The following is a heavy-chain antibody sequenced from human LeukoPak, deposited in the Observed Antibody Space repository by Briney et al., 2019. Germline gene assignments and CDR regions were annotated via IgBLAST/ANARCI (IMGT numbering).Heavy chain of an antibody. CDR3: ARVDYSGYVDYYYYMDV. J-gene: IGHJ6*03. D-gene: IGHD5-12*01. CDR1: GYTFTSYG. Sequence: ASVEVSCKASGYTFTSYGISWVRQAPGQGLEWMGWISAYNGNTNYAQKLQGRVTMTTDTSTSTAYMELRSLRSDDTAVYYCARVDYSGYVDYYYYMDVWGKGTTVTISS. V-gene: IGHV1-18*01. CDR2: ISAYNGNT.